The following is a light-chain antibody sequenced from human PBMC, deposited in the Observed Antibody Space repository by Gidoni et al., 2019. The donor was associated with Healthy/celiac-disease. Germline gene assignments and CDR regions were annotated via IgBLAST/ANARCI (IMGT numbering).Light chain of an antibody. J-gene: IGKJ4*01. V-gene: IGKV1-39*01. CDR2: AAS. CDR3: QQSYNIPLT. CDR1: RSISSH. Sequence: IQMTQSPSALSASVGDRVTITCRASRSISSHLTWSQQKPGKAPKLLIYAASNLHSGVPSRFSGRGSGTDFTLTISSLQPEDFATYYCQQSYNIPLTFGGGTKVEIK.